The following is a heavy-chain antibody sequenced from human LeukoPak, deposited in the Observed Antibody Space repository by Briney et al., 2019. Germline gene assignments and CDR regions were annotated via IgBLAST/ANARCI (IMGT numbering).Heavy chain of an antibody. CDR2: INPSGGST. Sequence: ASVKVSCKASGYTFTSYYMHWVRQAPGQGLEWMGVINPSGGSTSYAQKFQGRGTMTRDTSTSTVYMELSSLRSEDTAVYYCARASASYGCDYWGQGTLVTVSS. J-gene: IGHJ4*02. CDR3: ARASASYGCDY. D-gene: IGHD5-18*01. CDR1: GYTFTSYY. V-gene: IGHV1-46*01.